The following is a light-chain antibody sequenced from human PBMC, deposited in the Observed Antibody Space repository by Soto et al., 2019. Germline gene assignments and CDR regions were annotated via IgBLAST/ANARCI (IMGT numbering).Light chain of an antibody. J-gene: IGLJ2*01. Sequence: SYELTQPPSVSVAPGKTASISCGGNDIGSKGVHWYQQKPGQAPVLVIYSDTDLPPVITERFSGSNSANLATLTISRVEAXXXXXXYCQVWDSGSAHVVFGGGTKLTVL. CDR2: SDT. CDR1: DIGSKG. CDR3: QVWDSGSAHVV. V-gene: IGLV3-21*04.